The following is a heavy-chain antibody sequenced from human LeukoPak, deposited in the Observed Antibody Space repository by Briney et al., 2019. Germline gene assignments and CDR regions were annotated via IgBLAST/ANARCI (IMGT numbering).Heavy chain of an antibody. V-gene: IGHV3-23*01. CDR3: AKDGQSASFDY. CDR1: GFTFSSYA. J-gene: IGHJ4*02. CDR2: ISGSGGST. Sequence: GGSLRLSCAASGFTFSSYAMSWVRQAPGKGLGWVSGISGSGGSTYYADSVKGRFTISRDNSKNTLYLQMNSLRAEDTAVYYCAKDGQSASFDYWGQGTLVTVSS.